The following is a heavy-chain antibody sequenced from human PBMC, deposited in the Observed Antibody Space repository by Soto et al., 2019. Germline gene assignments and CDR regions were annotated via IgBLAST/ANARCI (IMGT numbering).Heavy chain of an antibody. V-gene: IGHV4-4*01. D-gene: IGHD3-10*01. CDR1: GVSISSGNW. CDR3: ARLVYDTRLNYMYFDF. J-gene: IGHJ4*02. Sequence: LSLTCAVSGVSISSGNWWTWVRQTPQRGLEYIGEIFHDGTADYYPSFERRVAISVDTSKNQFSLKLTSVTAADTAIYFCARLVYDTRLNYMYFDFWGQGALVTVSS. CDR2: IFHDGTA.